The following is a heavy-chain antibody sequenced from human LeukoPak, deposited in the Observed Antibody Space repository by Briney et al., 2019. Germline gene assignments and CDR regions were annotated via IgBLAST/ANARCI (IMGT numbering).Heavy chain of an antibody. V-gene: IGHV3-48*04. CDR2: ISCNSYPT. CDR3: ARGADNNNWYADRPLDL. J-gene: IGHJ3*01. Sequence: GGALRLSCGASGHPFSSFRMTWVPRATARGLEWVSYISCNSYPTLYADWERRRFTISRDSAQNSLSLHMYSLRVEDTAVYYCARGADNNNWYADRPLDLWGQGTMVTVSS. D-gene: IGHD1-1*01. CDR1: GHPFSSFR.